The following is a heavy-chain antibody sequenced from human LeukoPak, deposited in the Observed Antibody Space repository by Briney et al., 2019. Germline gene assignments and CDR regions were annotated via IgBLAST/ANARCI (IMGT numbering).Heavy chain of an antibody. CDR3: ARVGGDSGSYPARLDFDY. J-gene: IGHJ4*02. CDR2: IYYSGST. Sequence: PSETLSLTCTVSGGSISSYYWSWIRQPPGKGLEWIGYIYYSGSTNYNPSLKSRVTISVDTSKNQFSLKLSSVTAADTAVYYCARVGGDSGSYPARLDFDYWGQGTLVTVSS. V-gene: IGHV4-59*01. D-gene: IGHD1-26*01. CDR1: GGSISSYY.